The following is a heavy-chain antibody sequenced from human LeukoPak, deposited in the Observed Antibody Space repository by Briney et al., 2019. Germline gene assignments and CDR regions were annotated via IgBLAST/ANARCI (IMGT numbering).Heavy chain of an antibody. J-gene: IGHJ6*03. CDR2: IYYSGST. D-gene: IGHD4-17*01. CDR3: ARFGYDDGDRLYYYYMDV. Sequence: SETLSLTCTVSGGSISSYYWSWIRQPPGKGLEWIGYIYYSGSTNYNPSLKSRVTISVDTSKNQFSLKLSSVTAADTAAYYCARFGYDDGDRLYYYYMDVWGKGTTVTVSS. CDR1: GGSISSYY. V-gene: IGHV4-59*01.